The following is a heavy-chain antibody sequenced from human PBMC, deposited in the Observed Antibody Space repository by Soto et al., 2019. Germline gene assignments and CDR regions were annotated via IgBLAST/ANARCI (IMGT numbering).Heavy chain of an antibody. CDR3: ANLPLYGSGFDC. Sequence: EVQLVESGGGLVQPGGSLRLSCAASGFTFDDYAIHWVRQAPGKGLEWVSGISWNGAATGYADSVKGRFTISRDNAKNTLYLQMNSVGSDDTAIYYCANLPLYGSGFDCWGLGTLVTVSS. V-gene: IGHV3-9*01. J-gene: IGHJ4*02. D-gene: IGHD3-10*01. CDR2: ISWNGAAT. CDR1: GFTFDDYA.